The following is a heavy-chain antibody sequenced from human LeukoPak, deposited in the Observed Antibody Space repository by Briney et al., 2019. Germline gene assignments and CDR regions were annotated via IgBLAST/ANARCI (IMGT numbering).Heavy chain of an antibody. J-gene: IGHJ4*02. CDR3: ARGPYPAVYCFDY. CDR2: ISYDGSNK. Sequence: GGSLGLSCAASGFTFSSYAMHWVRLAPGKGLEWVSLISYDGSNKYYADSVKGRFTISRDNSKNTLYLQMNSLRAEDTAVYYCARGPYPAVYCFDYWGQGTLVTVSS. V-gene: IGHV3-30*04. CDR1: GFTFSSYA.